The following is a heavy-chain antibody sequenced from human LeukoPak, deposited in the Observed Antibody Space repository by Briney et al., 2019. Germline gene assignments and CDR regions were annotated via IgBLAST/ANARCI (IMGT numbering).Heavy chain of an antibody. CDR1: GFSISSGYY. V-gene: IGHV4-38-2*02. Sequence: SETLSLTCTVSGFSISSGYYWGWIRQPPGKGLEWIGSIYHSGSTYYNPSLKSRVTLSVDTSKNQFSLKLSSVTAADTAVYYCARAQAGDYWGQGTLVTVSP. CDR2: IYHSGST. J-gene: IGHJ4*02. CDR3: ARAQAGDY.